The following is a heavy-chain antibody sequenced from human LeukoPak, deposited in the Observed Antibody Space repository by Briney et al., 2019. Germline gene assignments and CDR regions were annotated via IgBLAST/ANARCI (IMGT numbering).Heavy chain of an antibody. CDR1: GFTFSSYG. V-gene: IGHV3-33*01. CDR2: IWYDGSNK. J-gene: IGHJ4*02. D-gene: IGHD6-19*01. Sequence: GGSLRLSCAASGFTFSSYGMHWVRQAPGKGLEWVAVIWYDGSNKYYADSVKGRFTISRDNSKNTLYLQMNSLRAEDTAVYYCARAPGIAVAGAFDYWGQGTMLTVSP. CDR3: ARAPGIAVAGAFDY.